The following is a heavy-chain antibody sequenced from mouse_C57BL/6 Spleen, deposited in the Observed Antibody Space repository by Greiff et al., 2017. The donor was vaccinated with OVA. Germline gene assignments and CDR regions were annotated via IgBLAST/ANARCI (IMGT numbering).Heavy chain of an antibody. CDR1: GYTFTDYY. CDR2: INPYNGGT. Sequence: VQLQQSGPVLVKPGASVKMSCKASGYTFTDYYMNWVKQSHGKSLEWIGVINPYNGGTSYNQKFKGKATLTVDKSSSTAYMELNSLTSEDSAVYYCAREGYGSLCWYFDVWGTGTTVTVSS. CDR3: AREGYGSLCWYFDV. V-gene: IGHV1-19*01. D-gene: IGHD1-1*01. J-gene: IGHJ1*03.